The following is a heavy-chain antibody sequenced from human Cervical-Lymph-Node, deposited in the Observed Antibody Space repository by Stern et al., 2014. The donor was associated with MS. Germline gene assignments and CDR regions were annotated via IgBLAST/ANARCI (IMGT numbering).Heavy chain of an antibody. CDR2: IVPLFGKP. J-gene: IGHJ6*02. CDR1: GGTFSNYP. Sequence: VQPVQSGAEVKTPGSSVNVSCTATGGTFSNYPTRWMRQAPGQGLEWTGGIVPLFGKPNYAQKFKGRVTITPDESTSTAYMDLSSLRSEDTAVYYCASPLTAPSVPVGYYGMDVWGQGTTVTVS. V-gene: IGHV1-69*05. CDR3: ASPLTAPSVPVGYYGMDV. D-gene: IGHD3-10*01.